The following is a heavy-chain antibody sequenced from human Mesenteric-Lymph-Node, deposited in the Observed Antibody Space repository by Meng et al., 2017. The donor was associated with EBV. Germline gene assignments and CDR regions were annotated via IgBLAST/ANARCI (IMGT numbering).Heavy chain of an antibody. CDR2: TYYRSKWYN. J-gene: IGHJ4*02. D-gene: IGHD1-26*01. V-gene: IGHV6-1*01. Sequence: QVQLQQPGTGLVEAAKTPSTTCAVSGNSVSSNIAGWNMIRQSPSRGHEWVGRTYYRSKWYNGYAVHVKSRITIIPDKSTNQLSLLVNSVPPEDTAMYYCATSGSSPWIDYWGQGTLVTVSS. CDR3: ATSGSSPWIDY. CDR1: GNSVSSNIAG.